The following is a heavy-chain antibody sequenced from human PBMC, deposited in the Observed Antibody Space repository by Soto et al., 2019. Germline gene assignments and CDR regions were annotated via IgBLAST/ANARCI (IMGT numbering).Heavy chain of an antibody. Sequence: GGSLRLSCAASGFTFSSYAMSWVRQAPGKGLEWVSAISGSGGSTYYADSVKGRFTISRDNSKNTLYLQMNSLRAEDTAVYYCAKWYWYYDFWSGYPFYYYYGMDVWGQGTTVTVSS. V-gene: IGHV3-23*01. CDR3: AKWYWYYDFWSGYPFYYYYGMDV. CDR1: GFTFSSYA. CDR2: ISGSGGST. J-gene: IGHJ6*02. D-gene: IGHD3-3*01.